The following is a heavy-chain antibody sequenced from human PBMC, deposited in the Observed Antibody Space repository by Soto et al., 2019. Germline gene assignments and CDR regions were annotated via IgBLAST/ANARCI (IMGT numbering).Heavy chain of an antibody. J-gene: IGHJ4*02. CDR1: GGSINTFY. CDR3: AREGSYSAYNFAHGIQLWSFDF. Sequence: RSLTCTVSGGSINTFYWSWVRQPAGKGLEWIGRIFSSGSTSFNPSLENRVAMSVDTSKNHFSLNLSSVTAADMAVYYCAREGSYSAYNFAHGIQLWSFDFWGQGALVTVSS. D-gene: IGHD5-12*01. V-gene: IGHV4-4*07. CDR2: IFSSGST.